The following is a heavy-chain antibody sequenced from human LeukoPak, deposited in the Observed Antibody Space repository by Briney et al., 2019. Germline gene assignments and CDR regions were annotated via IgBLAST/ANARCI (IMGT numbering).Heavy chain of an antibody. V-gene: IGHV3-30*18. CDR3: AKGDWFDP. J-gene: IGHJ5*02. CDR2: ISYDGSNK. Sequence: GGSLRLSCAASGFTFSSYGMHWVRQAPGKGLEWVAVISYDGSNKYYADSVKGRFTISRDNSKNTLYLQMNSLRAEDTAVYYCAKGDWFDPWGQGTLVTVSS. D-gene: IGHD1-26*01. CDR1: GFTFSSYG.